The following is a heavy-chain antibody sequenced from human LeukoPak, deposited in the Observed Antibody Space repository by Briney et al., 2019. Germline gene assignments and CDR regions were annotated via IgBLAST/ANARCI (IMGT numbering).Heavy chain of an antibody. J-gene: IGHJ4*02. D-gene: IGHD1-7*01. CDR3: ARDYWWNYDY. Sequence: GGSLRLSCAASGFTFSDAWMNWVRQAPGKGLEWVAVISKDGSDKYYPGSVRGRFTISRDNSKNTIYLQMDSLRAEDTAIYYCARDYWWNYDYWGQGTLVTVSS. CDR1: GFTFSDAW. CDR2: ISKDGSDK. V-gene: IGHV3-30-3*01.